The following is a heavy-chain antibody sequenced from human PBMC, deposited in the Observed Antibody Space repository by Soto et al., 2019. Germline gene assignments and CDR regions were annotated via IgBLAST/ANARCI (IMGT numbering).Heavy chain of an antibody. J-gene: IGHJ5*02. Sequence: SETLSLTCTVYGGSFSCYYWSWIRQPPGKGLEWIGEINHSGSTNYNPSLKSRVTISVDTSKNQFSLKLSSVTAADTAVYYCARLYGXYHGSGSYYKPRGWFDPWGQGTLVTVSS. D-gene: IGHD3-10*01. CDR3: ARLYGXYHGSGSYYKPRGWFDP. CDR1: GGSFSCYY. CDR2: INHSGST. V-gene: IGHV4-34*01.